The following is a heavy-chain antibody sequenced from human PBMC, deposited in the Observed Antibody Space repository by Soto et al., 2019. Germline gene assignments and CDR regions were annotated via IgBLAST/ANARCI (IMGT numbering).Heavy chain of an antibody. CDR1: GYTFSSYG. CDR2: ISAYNGNR. CDR3: ASTLPPIDY. Sequence: QVQLVQSGAEVKKPGASVKVSCKASGYTFSSYGISLVRQAPGQGLEWMGWISAYNGNRNYAQKLPSRVTMTTATATSTAYMELRSVRAVDTPVYYCASTLPPIDYWGQGTLVTVSS. D-gene: IGHD1-26*01. J-gene: IGHJ4*02. V-gene: IGHV1-18*01.